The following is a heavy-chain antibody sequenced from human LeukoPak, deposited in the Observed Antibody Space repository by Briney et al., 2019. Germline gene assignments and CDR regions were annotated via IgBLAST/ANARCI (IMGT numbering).Heavy chain of an antibody. J-gene: IGHJ4*02. CDR1: GFTFNTYA. V-gene: IGHV3-30-3*01. CDR2: ISYDGSNK. CDR3: AREEWYYFDY. Sequence: GGSLRPSCVASGFTFNTYAIHWVRQAPGKGLEWVAVISYDGSNKYYEDSVKGRFTISRDNSKNTLYLQMNSLRAEDMAVYYSAREEWYYFDYWGQGTLVTVSS. D-gene: IGHD3-3*01.